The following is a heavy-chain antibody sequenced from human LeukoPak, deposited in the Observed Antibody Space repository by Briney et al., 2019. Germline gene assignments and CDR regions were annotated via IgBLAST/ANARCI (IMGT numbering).Heavy chain of an antibody. D-gene: IGHD3-10*01. Sequence: PSETLSLTCTVSGASISSYYWSWIRQPPGKGLERIGYIYYSGSTNYNPSLKSRVTISVDTSKNQFSLKLSSVTAADTAVYYCAREGAYGSGSLTFDPWGQGTLVTVSS. CDR1: GASISSYY. J-gene: IGHJ5*02. CDR3: AREGAYGSGSLTFDP. V-gene: IGHV4-59*01. CDR2: IYYSGST.